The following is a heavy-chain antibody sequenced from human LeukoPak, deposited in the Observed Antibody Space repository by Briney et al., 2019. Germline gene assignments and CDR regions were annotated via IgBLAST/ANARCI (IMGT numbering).Heavy chain of an antibody. CDR1: GGSISSYY. CDR2: IYTSGST. J-gene: IGHJ4*02. D-gene: IGHD3-22*01. V-gene: IGHV4-4*07. CDR3: AREDYYDSSGYYYLGY. Sequence: SETLSLTCTVSGGSISSYYWSWIRQPAGKGLEWIGRIYTSGSTNYNPSLKSRVTMSVDTSKNQFSLKLSSVTAADTAVYYCAREDYYDSSGYYYLGYWGQGTLVTVSS.